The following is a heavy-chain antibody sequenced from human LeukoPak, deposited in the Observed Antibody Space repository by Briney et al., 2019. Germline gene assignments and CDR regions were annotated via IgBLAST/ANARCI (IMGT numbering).Heavy chain of an antibody. V-gene: IGHV1-2*02. D-gene: IGHD1-26*01. CDR2: INPNSGGT. Sequence: ASVKVSCKASGYTFTSYYMHWVRQAPGQGLEWMGWINPNSGGTNYAQKFQGRITMTRDTSISTAYMELSRLRSDDTAVYYCARDREVGMFEKYSFDYWGQGTLVTVSS. J-gene: IGHJ4*02. CDR3: ARDREVGMFEKYSFDY. CDR1: GYTFTSYY.